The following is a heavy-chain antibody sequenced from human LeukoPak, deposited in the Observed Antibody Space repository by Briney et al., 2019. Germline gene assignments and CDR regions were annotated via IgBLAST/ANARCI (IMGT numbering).Heavy chain of an antibody. V-gene: IGHV3-30*18. D-gene: IGHD6-13*01. J-gene: IGHJ5*02. Sequence: GGSLRLSCAANGFRFSDYGMHWVRQTPGRGLQWVAVISFDASLAFYADSVKGRFTISRDNSRNRLYLQMNSLKGEDTAVYYCAKEGDPHVSSRYDLWGQGTLVTVSS. CDR1: GFRFSDYG. CDR2: ISFDASLA. CDR3: AKEGDPHVSSRYDL.